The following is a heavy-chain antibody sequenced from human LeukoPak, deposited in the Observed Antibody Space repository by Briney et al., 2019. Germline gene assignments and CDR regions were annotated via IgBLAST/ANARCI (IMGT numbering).Heavy chain of an antibody. Sequence: PGGSLRLSCAASGFTFTSFAMSWVRQAPGKGLEWVSAISDNGVNTFYADSVKGRFTVSRDNSKDTLYLQMNSLRAEDTAVYYCAWTMRRRDVAGTGYGMDVWGQGTTVTVSS. CDR2: ISDNGVNT. J-gene: IGHJ6*02. CDR1: GFTFTSFA. D-gene: IGHD6-19*01. CDR3: AWTMRRRDVAGTGYGMDV. V-gene: IGHV3-23*01.